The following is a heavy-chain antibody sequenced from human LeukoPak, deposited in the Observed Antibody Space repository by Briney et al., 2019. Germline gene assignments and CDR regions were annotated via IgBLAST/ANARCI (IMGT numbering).Heavy chain of an antibody. Sequence: PSETLSLTCTVSGGSISSSSHYWGWIRQPPRKGLEWIGSIYYSGSTQYNPSLKSRVTISVDTSKNQFSLKLSSVTAANTAVYYCPRSPYYGGNVHYFDYWGQGTLVTVSS. CDR2: IYYSGST. V-gene: IGHV4-39*01. J-gene: IGHJ4*02. CDR1: GGSISSSSHY. CDR3: PRSPYYGGNVHYFDY. D-gene: IGHD4-23*01.